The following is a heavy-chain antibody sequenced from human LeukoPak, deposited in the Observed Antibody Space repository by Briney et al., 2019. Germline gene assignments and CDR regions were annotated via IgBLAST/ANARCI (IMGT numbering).Heavy chain of an antibody. Sequence: ASVKVSCKASGYTFTGYYMHWVRQAPGQGLEWMGWINPNSGGTNYAQKFQGRVTMTRDTSISTAYMELRSLRSDDTAVYYCARGYFDWFGLGDYWGQGTLVTVSS. CDR2: INPNSGGT. J-gene: IGHJ4*02. D-gene: IGHD3-9*01. CDR3: ARGYFDWFGLGDY. CDR1: GYTFTGYY. V-gene: IGHV1-2*02.